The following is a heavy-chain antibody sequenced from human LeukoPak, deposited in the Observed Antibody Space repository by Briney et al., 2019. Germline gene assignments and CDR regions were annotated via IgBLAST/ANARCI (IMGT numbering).Heavy chain of an antibody. J-gene: IGHJ4*02. V-gene: IGHV1-46*01. CDR1: GGTFSSYA. Sequence: ASVKVSCKASGGTFSSYAISWVRQAPGQGLEWMGIVNPSGGSTSYAQKFQGRVTMTRDTSTSTVYMDLSSLRSEDTAVYYCGRATLSDYYFNYWGQGTLVTVSS. CDR3: GRATLSDYYFNY. CDR2: VNPSGGST.